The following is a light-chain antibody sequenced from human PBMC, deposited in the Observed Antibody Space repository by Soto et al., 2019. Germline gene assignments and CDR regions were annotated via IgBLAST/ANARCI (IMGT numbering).Light chain of an antibody. CDR2: EVR. Sequence: QPVLTQPASVSGSPGQSITIACTGTNRDVGSYNLVSWYQQRPGEAPKLIISEVRNRPSGISYRFTGSKSGNTASLTISGLQADDEADYYCQTSDSGLFGLIFGTGTKVTVL. CDR1: NRDVGSYNL. J-gene: IGLJ6*01. V-gene: IGLV2-14*01. CDR3: QTSDSGLFGLI.